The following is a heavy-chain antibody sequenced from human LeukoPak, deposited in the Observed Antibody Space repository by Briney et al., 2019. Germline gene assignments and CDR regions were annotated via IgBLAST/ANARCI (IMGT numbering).Heavy chain of an antibody. CDR3: TRHHYGSGSSGFDY. J-gene: IGHJ4*02. V-gene: IGHV3-7*03. CDR2: IKQDGSEK. Sequence: GGSLRLSCAASGFTFSTYWMSWVRQAPGKGLEWVANIKQDGSEKYYVDSVKGRFTISRDSAKKSLYLQMNSLKTEDTAVYYCTRHHYGSGSSGFDYWGQGTLVTVSS. CDR1: GFTFSTYW. D-gene: IGHD3-10*01.